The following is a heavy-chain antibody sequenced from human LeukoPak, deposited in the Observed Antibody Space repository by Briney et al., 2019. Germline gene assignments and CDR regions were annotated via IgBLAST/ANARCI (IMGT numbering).Heavy chain of an antibody. V-gene: IGHV3-74*01. CDR2: IDKEGSAA. D-gene: IGHD1-26*01. CDR3: ARGGYSGSYYRFD. J-gene: IGHJ4*02. Sequence: GGSLRLSCVSSGFIFTNYWMHWVRQVPGKGPVWVGRIDKEGSAAFYAESVKGRFTISRDNVKSTVYLQLNSLTAEDTAVYHCARGGYSGSYYRFDWGQGTLVTVSS. CDR1: GFIFTNYW.